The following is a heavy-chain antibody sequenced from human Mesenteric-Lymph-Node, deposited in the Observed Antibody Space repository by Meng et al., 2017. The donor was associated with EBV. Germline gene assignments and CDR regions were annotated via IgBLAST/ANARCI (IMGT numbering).Heavy chain of an antibody. J-gene: IGHJ5*02. Sequence: RLRQRGQGGVLPPPTPPPTCAVSVGSNITGYYYWTWTRQPAGRGVELIENIHGSDTTYNPPLLRRLITLLVATSKNFFFLKSSSAAAAATVVYCCAREVGGETAGVYWFDPWGQGTLVTVSS. V-gene: IGHV4-30-4*01. CDR2: IHGSDTT. D-gene: IGHD6-13*01. CDR3: AREVGGETAGVYWFDP. CDR1: VGSNITGYYY.